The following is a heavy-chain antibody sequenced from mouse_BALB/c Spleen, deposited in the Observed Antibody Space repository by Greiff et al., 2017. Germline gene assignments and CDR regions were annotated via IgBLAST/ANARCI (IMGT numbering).Heavy chain of an antibody. CDR2: IAPENGST. J-gene: IGHJ2*01. V-gene: IGHV14-1*02. D-gene: IGHD1-1*01. CDR3: ARGPTVIDY. Sequence: VQLKQSGAELVRPGASVKLSCKASGFTFKGYYMNWVKQRPEQGLEWIGWIAPENGSTLYDQMFKGKATITADTSSNTAYLQLSSLTSEDTAVYYCARGPTVIDYWGQGTTLTVSS. CDR1: GFTFKGYY.